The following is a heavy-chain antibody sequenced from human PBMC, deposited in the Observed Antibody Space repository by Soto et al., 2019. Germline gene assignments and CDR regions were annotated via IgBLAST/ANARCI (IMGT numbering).Heavy chain of an antibody. V-gene: IGHV3-23*01. CDR2: ISGSGGST. CDR3: AKHYYGSGTVLPVHFDY. Sequence: GSLRLSCAASGFTFSSYAMSWVRQAPGKGLEWVSAISGSGGSTYYADSVKGRFTISRDNSKNTLYLQMNSLRAEDTAVYYCAKHYYGSGTVLPVHFDYWGQGTLVTVSS. CDR1: GFTFSSYA. J-gene: IGHJ4*02. D-gene: IGHD3-10*01.